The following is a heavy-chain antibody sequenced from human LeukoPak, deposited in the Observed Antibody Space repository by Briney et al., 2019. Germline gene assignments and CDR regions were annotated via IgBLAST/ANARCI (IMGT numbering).Heavy chain of an antibody. Sequence: SGKVSCKASGGTFSSYAISWVRQAPGQGLEWMGGIIPIFGTANYAQKFQGRVTITADESTSTAYMELSSLRSEDTAMYYCASSLIQLWLYYYYGMDVWGQGTTVTVSS. V-gene: IGHV1-69*13. CDR3: ASSLIQLWLYYYYGMDV. D-gene: IGHD5-18*01. CDR2: IIPIFGTA. J-gene: IGHJ6*02. CDR1: GGTFSSYA.